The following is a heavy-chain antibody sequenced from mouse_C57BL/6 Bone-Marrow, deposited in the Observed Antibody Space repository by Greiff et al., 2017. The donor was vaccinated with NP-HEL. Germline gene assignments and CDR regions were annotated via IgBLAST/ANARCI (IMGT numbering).Heavy chain of an antibody. CDR1: GFTFCDYG. D-gene: IGHD1-1*01. CDR2: ISSGSSTI. Sequence: EVKLVESGGGLVKPGGSLKLSCAASGFTFCDYGMHWVRQAPEKGLEWVAYISSGSSTIYYADTVKGRFTISRDNAKNTLFLQMTSLRSEDTAMYYCARSYYYGSSYDYWGQGTTLTVSS. CDR3: ARSYYYGSSYDY. J-gene: IGHJ2*01. V-gene: IGHV5-17*01.